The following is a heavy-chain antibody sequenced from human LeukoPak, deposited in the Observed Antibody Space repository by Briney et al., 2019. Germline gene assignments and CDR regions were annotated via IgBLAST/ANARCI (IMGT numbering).Heavy chain of an antibody. D-gene: IGHD3-16*01. V-gene: IGHV3-23*01. Sequence: GGSLRLSCAASGFTFSSYWMHWVRQAPGKGLEWVSAISGSGGSIYNADSVKGRFTISRDNSKNTLYLQMDSLRAEDTAVYYCAKMFLKLGADYWGQGTLVTVSS. J-gene: IGHJ4*02. CDR1: GFTFSSYW. CDR3: AKMFLKLGADY. CDR2: ISGSGGSI.